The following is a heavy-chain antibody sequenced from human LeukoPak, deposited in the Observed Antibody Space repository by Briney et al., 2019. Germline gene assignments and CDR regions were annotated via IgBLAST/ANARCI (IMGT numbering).Heavy chain of an antibody. D-gene: IGHD3-22*01. V-gene: IGHV4-59*11. CDR3: ARDNYYEQNGMDV. CDR1: GVSISNHY. Sequence: MASETLSLTCTVSGVSISNHYSSWIRQPPGKGLEWIGEIYHSGSTNYNPSLKSRVTISVDKSKNQFSLKLSSVTAADTAVYYCARDNYYEQNGMDVWGQGTTVTVSS. J-gene: IGHJ6*02. CDR2: IYHSGST.